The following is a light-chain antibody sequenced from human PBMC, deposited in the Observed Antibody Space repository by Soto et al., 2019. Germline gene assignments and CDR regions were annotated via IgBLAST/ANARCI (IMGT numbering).Light chain of an antibody. J-gene: IGLJ2*01. CDR2: EGS. V-gene: IGLV2-23*01. Sequence: HSALTQPASVSGSPGQSITISCTGTSSDVGSYNLVSWYQQHPGKAPKLMIYEGSKWPSGVSNRFSGSKSGNTASLTISGLQAEDEADYYCCSYAGSSTDVVFGGGTKLTVL. CDR3: CSYAGSSTDVV. CDR1: SSDVGSYNL.